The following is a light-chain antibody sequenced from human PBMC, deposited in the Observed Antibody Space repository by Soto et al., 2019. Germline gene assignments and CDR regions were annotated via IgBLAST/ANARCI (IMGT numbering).Light chain of an antibody. J-gene: IGKJ1*01. CDR1: QSVSSN. V-gene: IGKV3-15*01. CDR2: GAS. Sequence: EIVMPQSPATLSVSPGERATLSCRASQSVSSNLAWYQQKPGQAPRLLIYGASTRATGIPARFSGSGSGTEFTLTISSLQSEDFAVYYCQQYNSWPRTFGQGTKVEIK. CDR3: QQYNSWPRT.